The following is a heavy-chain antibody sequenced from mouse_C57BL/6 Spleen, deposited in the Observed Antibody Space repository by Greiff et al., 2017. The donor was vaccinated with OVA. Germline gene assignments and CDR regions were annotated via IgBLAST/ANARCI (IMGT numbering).Heavy chain of an antibody. V-gene: IGHV1-18*01. CDR3: ARSGSYYSKGFAY. Sequence: VQLQQSGPELVKPGASVKIPCKASGYTFTDYNMDWVKQSHGKSLEWIGDINPNNGGTIYNQKFKGKATLTGDKSSSTAYMELLSLTSEDTAVYYCARSGSYYSKGFAYWGQGTLVTVSA. D-gene: IGHD2-5*01. CDR2: INPNNGGT. J-gene: IGHJ3*01. CDR1: GYTFTDYN.